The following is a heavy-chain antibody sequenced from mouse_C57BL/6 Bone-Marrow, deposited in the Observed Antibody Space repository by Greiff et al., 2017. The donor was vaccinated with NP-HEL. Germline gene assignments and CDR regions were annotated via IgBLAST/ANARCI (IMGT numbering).Heavy chain of an antibody. CDR3: ARDSEYYTFAY. CDR1: GFTFSSYA. D-gene: IGHD2-12*01. V-gene: IGHV5-4*01. Sequence: EVKLMESGGGLVKPGGSLKLSCAASGFTFSSYAMSWVRQTPEKRLEWVATISDGGSYPSYPDNVKGRFTISRDNANNNLYLQMSHLKSEDTAMYYCARDSEYYTFAYWGQGTLVTVSA. CDR2: ISDGGSYP. J-gene: IGHJ3*01.